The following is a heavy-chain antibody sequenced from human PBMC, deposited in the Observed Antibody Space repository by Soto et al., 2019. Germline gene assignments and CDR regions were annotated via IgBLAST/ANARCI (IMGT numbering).Heavy chain of an antibody. CDR2: ISSSGSTI. D-gene: IGHD6-19*01. CDR1: GFTFSSYE. V-gene: IGHV3-48*03. J-gene: IGHJ4*02. Sequence: GGSLRLSCAASGFTFSSYEMNWVRQAPGKGLEWVSYISSSGSTIYYADSVKGRFTISRDNAKNSLYLQMNSLRAEDTAVYYCARDQLTGAVAGIDYWGQGTLVTVSS. CDR3: ARDQLTGAVAGIDY.